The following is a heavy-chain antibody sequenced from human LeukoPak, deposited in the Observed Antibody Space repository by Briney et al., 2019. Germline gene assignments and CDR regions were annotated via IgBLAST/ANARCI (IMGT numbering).Heavy chain of an antibody. CDR2: ISFSGSPI. D-gene: IGHD4-23*01. CDR1: GGSISSSN. J-gene: IGHJ5*02. Sequence: HPSETLSLTCAVSGGSISSSNWWSWVRQPPGKGLEWVSYISFSGSPIYYADSVKGRFTISRDDAKSSVYLQMNNLTTEDTAIYYCARDLPWHTVATPGSWGQGTLVTVSS. CDR3: ARDLPWHTVATPGS. V-gene: IGHV3-48*03.